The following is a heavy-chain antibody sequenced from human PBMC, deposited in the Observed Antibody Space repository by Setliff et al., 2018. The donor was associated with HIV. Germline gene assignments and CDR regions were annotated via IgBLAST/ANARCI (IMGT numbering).Heavy chain of an antibody. CDR1: GGSISSYY. Sequence: PSETLSLTCTVSGGSISSYYWTWIRQPPGKGLEWIGSIYYDGRTFYKPSLKSRLTISVDTSKNQFSLSLNSVTAADTAVYFCARGGAVSADFDSWGQGTLVTVSS. CDR3: ARGGAVSADFDS. D-gene: IGHD3-16*01. CDR2: IYYDGRT. V-gene: IGHV4-39*07. J-gene: IGHJ5*01.